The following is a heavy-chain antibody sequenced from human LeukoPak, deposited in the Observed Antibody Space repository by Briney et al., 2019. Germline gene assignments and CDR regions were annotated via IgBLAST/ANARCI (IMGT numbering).Heavy chain of an antibody. CDR3: ARVDTKSYGSAYMDV. D-gene: IGHD3-10*01. CDR1: GLSFSRSS. CDR2: ISFTGGTI. J-gene: IGHJ6*03. V-gene: IGHV3-48*03. Sequence: GGSLRLSCAASGLSFSRSSINWVRQAPGKGLEWVSYISFTGGTIYYADSVKGRFTVSRDDAKNSSFLQLNILRAEDTAVYYCARVDTKSYGSAYMDVWGSGTTVTVSS.